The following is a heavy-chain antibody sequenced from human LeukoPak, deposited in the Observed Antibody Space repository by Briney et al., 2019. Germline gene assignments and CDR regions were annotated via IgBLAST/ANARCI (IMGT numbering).Heavy chain of an antibody. CDR1: GYTFTSYG. J-gene: IGHJ5*02. CDR2: ISASNGDS. CDR3: ARDWYCSGGSCYNRFDT. V-gene: IGHV1-18*01. D-gene: IGHD2-15*01. Sequence: ASVKVSCKASGYTFTSYGISWVRQAPGQGLEWMGWISASNGDSNYAQRIQDRVIMTTDTSTSTAYMELRSLRSDDTAVYYCARDWYCSGGSCYNRFDTWGQGALVTVSS.